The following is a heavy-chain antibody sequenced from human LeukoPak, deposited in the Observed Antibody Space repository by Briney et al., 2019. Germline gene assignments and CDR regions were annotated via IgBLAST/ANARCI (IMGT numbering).Heavy chain of an antibody. Sequence: SETLSLTCAVYGGSFSGYYWSWIRQPPGKGLEWIGEINHSGSTNYNPSLKSRVTISVDTSKNQFSLKLSSVTAADTAVYYCARDSSGWYRYFDLWGRGTLVTVSS. J-gene: IGHJ2*01. V-gene: IGHV4-34*01. CDR2: INHSGST. CDR3: ARDSSGWYRYFDL. D-gene: IGHD6-19*01. CDR1: GGSFSGYY.